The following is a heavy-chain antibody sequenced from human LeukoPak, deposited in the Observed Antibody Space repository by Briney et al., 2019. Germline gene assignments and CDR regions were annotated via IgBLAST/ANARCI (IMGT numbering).Heavy chain of an antibody. Sequence: GSLRLSCPASGFPLTSYSINWVRPAPGKGLEWVSYINIDSITVNYADSVKGRFTISRDNAKNSLYLQMNSLRAEDTAVYYCSTAKFDNWGQGTLVTVSS. CDR2: INIDSITV. V-gene: IGHV3-48*01. J-gene: IGHJ4*02. CDR3: STAKFDN. CDR1: GFPLTSYS.